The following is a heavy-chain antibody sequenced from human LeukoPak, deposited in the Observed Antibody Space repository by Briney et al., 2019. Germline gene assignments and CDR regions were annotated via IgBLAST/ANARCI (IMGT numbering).Heavy chain of an antibody. Sequence: SETLSLTCSVYGGSFSGYYWRWIRQPPAKGLEWIGEINHSGSTNYNPSLKSRVTISVDTSKNQFSLKLSSVTAADTAVYYCARSHYFARYSSSWYTSGAFDYWGQGTLVTVSS. CDR2: INHSGST. V-gene: IGHV4-34*01. J-gene: IGHJ4*02. CDR1: GGSFSGYY. CDR3: ARSHYFARYSSSWYTSGAFDY. D-gene: IGHD6-13*01.